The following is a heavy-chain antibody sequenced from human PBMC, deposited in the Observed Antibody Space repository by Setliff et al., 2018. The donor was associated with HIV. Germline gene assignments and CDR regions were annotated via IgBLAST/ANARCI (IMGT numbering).Heavy chain of an antibody. CDR1: DGSISTGSYY. CDR2: IYTSGST. V-gene: IGHV4-61*02. D-gene: IGHD3-10*01. Sequence: SETLSLTCTVADGSISTGSYYWSWVRQPAGRGLEWIGRIYTSGSTNYHPSLKSRVTMSIDTSKNQFSLKLSSVTAADTAVYYCARDNSYYYGSGSHYWYGMDVWGQGTTVTVSS. J-gene: IGHJ6*01. CDR3: ARDNSYYYGSGSHYWYGMDV.